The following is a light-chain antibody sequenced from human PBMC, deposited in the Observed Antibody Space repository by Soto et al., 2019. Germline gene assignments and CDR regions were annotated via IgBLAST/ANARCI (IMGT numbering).Light chain of an antibody. V-gene: IGKV3-20*01. CDR3: QQYGSSRTGT. CDR2: VAS. J-gene: IGKJ5*01. Sequence: IVFPPTPFIRCASHGERAXXSCRASQSVSSNLAWHQQRPCQAPMLLIYVASTSSTCVPPSFSCGWSGTDFNLTISRMEPEDFAVSYCQQYGSSRTGTFCQLTRLEIK. CDR1: QSVSSN.